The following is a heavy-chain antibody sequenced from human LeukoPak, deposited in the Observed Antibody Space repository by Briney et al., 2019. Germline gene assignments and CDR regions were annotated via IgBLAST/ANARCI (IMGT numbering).Heavy chain of an antibody. CDR3: ARGPGTPRYFQH. Sequence: ASVKVSCKASGYTFTSYAMHWVRQSPGQRLEWMGWINAGNGNTKYSQKFQGRVTITRDTSASTAYMELSSLRSEDTAVYYCARGPGTPRYFQHWGQGTLVTVSS. CDR2: INAGNGNT. J-gene: IGHJ1*01. D-gene: IGHD1-1*01. V-gene: IGHV1-3*01. CDR1: GYTFTSYA.